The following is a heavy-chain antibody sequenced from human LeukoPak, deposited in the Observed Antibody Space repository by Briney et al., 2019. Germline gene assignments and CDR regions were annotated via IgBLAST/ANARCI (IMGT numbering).Heavy chain of an antibody. CDR1: GLTFSTYW. V-gene: IGHV3-74*01. J-gene: IGHJ3*02. CDR3: ARPYNWNRAFYI. CDR2: ISGDGSTT. Sequence: PGGSLRLSCAASGLTFSTYWMHWVRQAPGKGLAWVSRISGDGSTTSYADSVKGRFTISRDNAKNTVYLQVNSLRAEDTAVYYCARPYNWNRAFYIWGQGKMVTFSS. D-gene: IGHD1/OR15-1a*01.